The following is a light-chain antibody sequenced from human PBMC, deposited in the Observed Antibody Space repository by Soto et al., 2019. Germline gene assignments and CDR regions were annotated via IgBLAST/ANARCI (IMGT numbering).Light chain of an antibody. Sequence: QAVVTQPASVSGSPGQSITISCTGTSSDIGTYNLVSWYQQHPGKAPKLIIYGATERPSGVSNRFSGSRSGNTASLTISGLQAEDEADYHCCSYAGGSTFVFGTGTKLTVL. CDR1: SSDIGTYNL. J-gene: IGLJ1*01. V-gene: IGLV2-23*01. CDR2: GAT. CDR3: CSYAGGSTFV.